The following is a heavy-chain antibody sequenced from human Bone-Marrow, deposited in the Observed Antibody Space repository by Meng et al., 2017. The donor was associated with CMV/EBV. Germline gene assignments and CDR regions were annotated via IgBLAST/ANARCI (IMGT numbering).Heavy chain of an antibody. V-gene: IGHV1-24*01. D-gene: IGHD6-13*01. CDR1: GFTFSSYG. CDR3: ATSYSSSWYGMTNDY. CDR2: FDPEDGET. Sequence: GESLKISCAASGFTFSSYGMHWVRQAPGKGLEWVGGFDPEDGETIYAQKFQGRVTMTEDTSTDTAYMELSSLRSEDTAVYYCATSYSSSWYGMTNDYWGQGTLVTVSS. J-gene: IGHJ4*02.